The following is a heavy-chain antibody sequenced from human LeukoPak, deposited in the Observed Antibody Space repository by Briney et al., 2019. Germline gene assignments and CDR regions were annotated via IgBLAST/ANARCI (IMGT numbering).Heavy chain of an antibody. D-gene: IGHD6-13*01. CDR1: GGSISSGGYY. CDR3: ARGSWYPTFDY. Sequence: PSETLSLTCTVSGGSISSGGYYWSWIRQPPGKGPEWIGYIYHSGSTYYNPSLKSRVTISVDRSKNQFSLKLSSVTAADTAVYYCARGSWYPTFDYWGQGTMVTVSS. J-gene: IGHJ4*02. CDR2: IYHSGST. V-gene: IGHV4-30-2*01.